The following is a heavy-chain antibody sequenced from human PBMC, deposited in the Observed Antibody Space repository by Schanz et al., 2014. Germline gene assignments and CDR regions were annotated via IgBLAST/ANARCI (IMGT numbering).Heavy chain of an antibody. V-gene: IGHV3-7*01. D-gene: IGHD4-17*01. J-gene: IGHJ4*02. CDR1: GFTFSRYW. Sequence: EVQLVESGGGLVQPGGSLRLCCVASGFTFSRYWMTWVRQAPGKGLEWVANIKQDGSAKNYVDSVKGRFTISRDNAKNTLYLQMNSLRAEDTAVYYCVRDTDYHFDYWGQGTLVTVSS. CDR2: IKQDGSAK. CDR3: VRDTDYHFDY.